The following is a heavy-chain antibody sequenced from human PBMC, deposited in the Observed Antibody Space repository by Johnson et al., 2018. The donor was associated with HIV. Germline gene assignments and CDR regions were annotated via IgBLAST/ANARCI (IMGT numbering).Heavy chain of an antibody. D-gene: IGHD3-22*01. V-gene: IGHV3-30*02. CDR2: IRYDGSNK. Sequence: QVQLVESGGGVVQPGGSLRLSCAASGFTFTSYGMHWVRQAPGKGLEWVAFIRYDGSNKYYADSVQGRFTISRDNAKNSLYLQMNSLRPEDTALYYCAKGMYYYDSSGYYLDAFDIWGQGTMVTVSS. J-gene: IGHJ3*02. CDR3: AKGMYYYDSSGYYLDAFDI. CDR1: GFTFTSYG.